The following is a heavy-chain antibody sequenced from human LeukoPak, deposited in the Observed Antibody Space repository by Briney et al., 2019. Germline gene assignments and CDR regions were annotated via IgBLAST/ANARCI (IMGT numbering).Heavy chain of an antibody. CDR2: ISPILGVN. D-gene: IGHD3-22*01. CDR1: GGTFSTYS. Sequence: SVKFSCKASGGTFSTYSITWVRQAPGQGLEWMGRISPILGVNYYALKFQGRLTISADKSMITAYMDLTNVTSEDTAVYCCAAVYDGAAGYFDLWGRGTLITVSS. V-gene: IGHV1-69*02. J-gene: IGHJ2*01. CDR3: AAVYDGAAGYFDL.